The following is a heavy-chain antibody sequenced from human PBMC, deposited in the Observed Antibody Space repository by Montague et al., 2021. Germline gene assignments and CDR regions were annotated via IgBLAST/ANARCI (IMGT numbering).Heavy chain of an antibody. Sequence: SLRLSCSVSGFTFRTYGMSWVRQAPGKGLEWVSYITGSSSSIYYADSVRGRFTISRDNPKNSLYLQMNSLRDEDTAVYYCARDSYSSGWYSAEYFQHWGQGTLVTVSS. J-gene: IGHJ1*01. V-gene: IGHV3-48*02. D-gene: IGHD6-19*01. CDR1: GFTFRTYG. CDR3: ARDSYSSGWYSAEYFQH. CDR2: ITGSSSSI.